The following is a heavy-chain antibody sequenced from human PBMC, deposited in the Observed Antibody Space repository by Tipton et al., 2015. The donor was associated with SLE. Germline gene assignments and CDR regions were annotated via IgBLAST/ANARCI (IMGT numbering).Heavy chain of an antibody. CDR2: INPNSGGT. D-gene: IGHD1-26*01. J-gene: IGHJ6*02. CDR1: GYTFTGYY. Sequence: QLVQSGAEVKKPGASVKVSCKASGYTFTGYYMHWVRQAPGQGLEWMGWINPNSGGTNYAQKFQGRVTMTRDTSISTAYMELSRLRSDDTAVYYCARDSVGATEYYYYGMDVWGQGTTVTVSS. V-gene: IGHV1-2*02. CDR3: ARDSVGATEYYYYGMDV.